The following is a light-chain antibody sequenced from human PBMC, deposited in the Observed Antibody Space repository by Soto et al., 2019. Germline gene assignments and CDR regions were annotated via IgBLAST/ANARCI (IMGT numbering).Light chain of an antibody. CDR2: GVS. J-gene: IGKJ4*01. Sequence: MLTQSPRTLSLSPGERATLSCRASKNVNNTFVAWYQQKPDQTPSLLIYGVSDRATGVPDRFSGSGSGTDFPLTISRLEHEDFAVYYCQQHGASITFGGGTRVENK. CDR1: KNVNNTF. V-gene: IGKV3-20*01. CDR3: QQHGASIT.